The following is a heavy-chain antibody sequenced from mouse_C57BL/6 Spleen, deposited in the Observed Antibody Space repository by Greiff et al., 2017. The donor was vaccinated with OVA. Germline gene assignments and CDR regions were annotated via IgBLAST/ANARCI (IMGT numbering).Heavy chain of an antibody. CDR3: ARPDSSGYEDY. V-gene: IGHV1-61*01. CDR2: IYPSDSET. Sequence: QVQLKESGAELVRPGSSVKLSCKASGYTFTSYWMDWVKQRPGQGLEWIGNIYPSDSETHYNQKFKDKATLTVDKSSSTAYMQLSSLTSEDSAVYYCARPDSSGYEDYWGQGTTLTVSS. CDR1: GYTFTSYW. D-gene: IGHD3-2*02. J-gene: IGHJ2*01.